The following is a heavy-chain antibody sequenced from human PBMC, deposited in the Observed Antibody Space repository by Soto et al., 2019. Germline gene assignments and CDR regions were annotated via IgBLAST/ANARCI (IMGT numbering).Heavy chain of an antibody. Sequence: SLRLSCAASGFTFSSYWMHWVRQAPGKGLVWVSRINSDGSSTSYADSVKGRFTISRDNAKNTLYLQMNSLRAEDTAVYYCAPLGELSVYFDYWGQGTLVTVSS. J-gene: IGHJ4*02. CDR2: INSDGSST. D-gene: IGHD3-16*02. V-gene: IGHV3-74*01. CDR1: GFTFSSYW. CDR3: APLGELSVYFDY.